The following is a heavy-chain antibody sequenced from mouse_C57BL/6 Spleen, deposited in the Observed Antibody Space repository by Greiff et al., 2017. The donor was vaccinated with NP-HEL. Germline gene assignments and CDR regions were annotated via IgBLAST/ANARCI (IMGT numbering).Heavy chain of an antibody. V-gene: IGHV1-64*01. CDR2: IHPNSGST. CDR3: ARGDFDGYYPY. Sequence: QVHVKQPGAELVKPGASVKLSCKASGYTFTSYWMHWVKQRPGQGLEWIGMIHPNSGSTNYNEKFKSKATLTVDKSSSTAYMQLSSLTSEESADYYGARGDFDGYYPYWGQGTTLTVAS. CDR1: GYTFTSYW. D-gene: IGHD2-3*01. J-gene: IGHJ2*01.